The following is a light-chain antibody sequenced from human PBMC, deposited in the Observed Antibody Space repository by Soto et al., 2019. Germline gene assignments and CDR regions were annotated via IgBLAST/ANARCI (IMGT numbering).Light chain of an antibody. CDR3: QHYGDSSWT. J-gene: IGKJ1*01. V-gene: IGKV3-15*01. CDR2: GAS. CDR1: QTINNN. Sequence: DMELTQAPATLSVSLGERATISCRASQTINNNVAWYQLKEGQVPRLVIYGASTRATGIPDRFSGSGSGTDFTLTISRLEPEDFAVYFCQHYGDSSWTFGRGTKVDIK.